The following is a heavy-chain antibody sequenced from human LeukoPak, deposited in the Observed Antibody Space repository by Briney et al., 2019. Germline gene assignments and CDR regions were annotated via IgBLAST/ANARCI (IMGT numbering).Heavy chain of an antibody. D-gene: IGHD5-12*01. CDR3: TRAPSGYDPNWFDP. CDR2: IRSKAYGGTT. J-gene: IGHJ5*02. CDR1: GFTFGDYA. Sequence: PGRSLRLPCTASGFTFGDYAMSWVRQAPGKGLEWVGFIRSKAYGGTTEYAASVKGRFTISRDDSKSIAYLQMNSLKTEDTAVYYCTRAPSGYDPNWFDPWGQGTLVTVSS. V-gene: IGHV3-49*04.